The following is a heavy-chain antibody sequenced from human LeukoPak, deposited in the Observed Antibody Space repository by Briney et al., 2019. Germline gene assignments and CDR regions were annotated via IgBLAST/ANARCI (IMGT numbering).Heavy chain of an antibody. CDR3: AMDSSGYYWVFDY. CDR1: GYTFTGYY. CDR2: INPNSGGT. V-gene: IGHV1-2*02. J-gene: IGHJ4*02. Sequence: ASVKVSCKASGYTFTGYYMHWVRQAPGQGLEWMRWINPNSGGTNYAQKFQGRVTMTRDTSISTAYMELSRLRSDDTAVYYCAMDSSGYYWVFDYWGQGTLVTVSS. D-gene: IGHD3-22*01.